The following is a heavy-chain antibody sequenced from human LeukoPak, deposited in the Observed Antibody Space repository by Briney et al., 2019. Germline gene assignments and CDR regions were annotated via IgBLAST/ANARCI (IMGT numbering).Heavy chain of an antibody. D-gene: IGHD4-17*01. V-gene: IGHV4-34*01. J-gene: IGHJ6*03. CDR3: ARTRGSYGDSENYYYYYMDV. CDR1: GGSFSGYY. CDR2: INHSGST. Sequence: SETLSLTCAVYGGSFSGYYWSWIRQPPGKGLEWIGEINHSGSTNYNPSLKSRVTISVDTSKNQFSLKLSSVTAADTAVYYCARTRGSYGDSENYYYYYMDVWGKGTTVTVSS.